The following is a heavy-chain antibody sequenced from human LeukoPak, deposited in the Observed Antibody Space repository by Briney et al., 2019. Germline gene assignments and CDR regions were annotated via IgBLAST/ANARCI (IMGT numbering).Heavy chain of an antibody. V-gene: IGHV3-30*03. J-gene: IGHJ3*02. Sequence: GGSLRLSCAASGFTFSSFGMHWVRQAPGKGLEWVAGISYDGSSKYYVDSVKGRFTISRDNSRNTLYLQMNSLRAEDTALYYCASLPADCSSTSCPVRRAFDIWGQGTMVTVSS. CDR1: GFTFSSFG. D-gene: IGHD2-2*01. CDR2: ISYDGSSK. CDR3: ASLPADCSSTSCPVRRAFDI.